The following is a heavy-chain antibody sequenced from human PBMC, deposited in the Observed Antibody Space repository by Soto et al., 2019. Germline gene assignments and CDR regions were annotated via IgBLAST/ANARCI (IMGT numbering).Heavy chain of an antibody. J-gene: IGHJ6*02. Sequence: ASVKVSCKASGYTFTGYYMHWVRQAPGQGLEWMGWINPNSGGTNYAQKFQGRVTMTRDTSISTAYMELSRLRSDDTAVYYCARRIAVAGLLYYYYGMDVWGQGTTVTVSS. CDR2: INPNSGGT. D-gene: IGHD6-19*01. V-gene: IGHV1-2*02. CDR1: GYTFTGYY. CDR3: ARRIAVAGLLYYYYGMDV.